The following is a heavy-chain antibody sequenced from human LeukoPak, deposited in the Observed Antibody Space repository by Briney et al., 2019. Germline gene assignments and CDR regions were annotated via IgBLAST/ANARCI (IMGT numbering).Heavy chain of an antibody. CDR2: ISSSGSTI. Sequence: PGGSLRLPCAASGFTFSDYYMSWIRQAPGKGLEWVSYISSSGSTIYYADSVKGRFTISRDNAKNSLYLQMNSLRAEDTAVYYCARAYLYSGSYSPDYWGQGTLVTVSS. CDR3: ARAYLYSGSYSPDY. J-gene: IGHJ4*02. CDR1: GFTFSDYY. V-gene: IGHV3-11*01. D-gene: IGHD1-26*01.